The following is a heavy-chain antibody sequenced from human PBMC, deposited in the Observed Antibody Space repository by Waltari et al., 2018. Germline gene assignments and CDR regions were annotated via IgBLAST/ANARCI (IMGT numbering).Heavy chain of an antibody. CDR2: IYYSWST. D-gene: IGHD2-2*01. V-gene: IGHV4-39*07. Sequence: QLQLQESGPGLVKPSETLSLTCTVSGGSISSSSYYWGWIRQPPGKGLEWIGSIYYSWSTYYNPSLKSRVTISVDTSKNQFSLKLSSVTAADTAVYYCARVCLGYCSSTSSLIDYWGQGTLVTVSS. CDR3: ARVCLGYCSSTSSLIDY. CDR1: GGSISSSSYY. J-gene: IGHJ4*02.